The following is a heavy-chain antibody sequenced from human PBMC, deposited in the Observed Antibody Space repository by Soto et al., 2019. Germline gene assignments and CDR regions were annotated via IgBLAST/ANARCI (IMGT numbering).Heavy chain of an antibody. V-gene: IGHV1-18*01. CDR2: ISAYNGNT. D-gene: IGHD3-10*01. CDR1: GYTFTSYG. Sequence: QVQLVQSGAEVKKPGASVKVSCKASGYTFTSYGISWVRQAPGQGLEWMGWISAYNGNTNYAQKLQGRVTMTTDTXTXTNXMELRRLRSDDTAVYYCAVGGSGRLDDYYYYGMDVWGQGTTVTVSS. J-gene: IGHJ6*02. CDR3: AVGGSGRLDDYYYYGMDV.